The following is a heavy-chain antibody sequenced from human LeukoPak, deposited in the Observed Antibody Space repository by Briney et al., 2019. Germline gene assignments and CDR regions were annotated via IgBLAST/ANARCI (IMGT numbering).Heavy chain of an antibody. CDR2: IYYSGNA. D-gene: IGHD3-10*02. CDR3: ARSTGSTMFIDY. J-gene: IGHJ4*02. CDR1: GGSISAYY. V-gene: IGHV4-59*01. Sequence: SETLSLTCTVSGGSISAYYWSWIRQPPGKGLEWLGYIYYSGNAEYKPSLKSRVAMSVDTSKNQFSVRLSSVTAADTAVYYCARSTGSTMFIDYWGQGTLVTVSS.